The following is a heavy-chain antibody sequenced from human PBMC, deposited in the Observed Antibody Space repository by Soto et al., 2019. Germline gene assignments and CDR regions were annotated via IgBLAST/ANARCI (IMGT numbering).Heavy chain of an antibody. CDR1: GYTFTYYG. D-gene: IGHD2-15*01. J-gene: IGHJ4*02. Sequence: QVQLVQYGAEVKRPGASVKVSCKASGYTFTYYGINWVRQAPGQGLEWVGWISTYNGNTNFAQKLQGRVTMTTDTSTSTAYMELRSLRSDDTAVYYCARSYCNGASCYSSEFVYWGQGTLVTVSS. CDR2: ISTYNGNT. CDR3: ARSYCNGASCYSSEFVY. V-gene: IGHV1-18*01.